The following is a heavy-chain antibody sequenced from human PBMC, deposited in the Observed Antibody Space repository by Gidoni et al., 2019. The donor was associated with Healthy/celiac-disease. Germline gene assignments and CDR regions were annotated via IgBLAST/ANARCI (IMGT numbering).Heavy chain of an antibody. CDR3: ARGGKYCGGDCPDY. V-gene: IGHV1-8*01. CDR2: MNPNSGST. Sequence: QVQLVQSGAEVNKPGASVKVSCKASGYTFPSYDINWVLQATGQGLEWMGWMNPNSGSTGYAQKFQGRVTMTRNTSISTAYMELSSLRSEDTAVYYCARGGKYCGGDCPDYWGQGTLVTVSS. CDR1: GYTFPSYD. J-gene: IGHJ4*02. D-gene: IGHD2-21*02.